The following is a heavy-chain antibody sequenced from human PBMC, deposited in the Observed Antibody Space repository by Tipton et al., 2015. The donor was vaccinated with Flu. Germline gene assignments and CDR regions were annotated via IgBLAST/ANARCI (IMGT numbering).Heavy chain of an antibody. J-gene: IGHJ1*01. V-gene: IGHV3-30*02. CDR3: ARDPGEVVWEYFQP. CDR2: IRFDGSND. CDR1: GFTFSTYG. D-gene: IGHD1-26*01. Sequence: QLVQSGGGVVQPGGSLRLSCAASGFTFSTYGMHWVRQAPGKGLEWVAFIRFDGSNDYHADSVKGRFTISRDNSKNTLYLQMNSLRAEDTAVYYCARDPGEVVWEYFQPWGQGTLVTVSS.